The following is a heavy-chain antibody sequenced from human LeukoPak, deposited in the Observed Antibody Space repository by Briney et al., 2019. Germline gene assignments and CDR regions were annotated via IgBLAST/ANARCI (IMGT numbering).Heavy chain of an antibody. J-gene: IGHJ4*02. CDR1: GYIFINSG. CDR3: ANARDAVLNEY. CDR2: ISPYNGHT. Sequence: ASVKVSCKASGYIFINSGISWVRHAPGQGLEWMGWISPYNGHTNYAPNLQDRLTMTTDTSTSTAYMELRSLRSDETAVYYCANARDAVLNEYWGQGTLVTVSS. V-gene: IGHV1-18*01. D-gene: IGHD2-2*01.